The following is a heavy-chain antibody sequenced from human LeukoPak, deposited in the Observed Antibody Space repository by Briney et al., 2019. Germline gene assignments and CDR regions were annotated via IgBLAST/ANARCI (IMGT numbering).Heavy chain of an antibody. CDR2: IYYSGST. Sequence: PSETLSLTCTVPGGSISSSSYYWGWTRQPPGNGLEWMGCIYYSGSTYYKPSLKSRVTISVDTSKKQFSLKVTAVDPTATSVDYCARRQSTAAASLGPVDYWGQETLVTVSS. J-gene: IGHJ4*02. CDR1: GGSISSSSYY. D-gene: IGHD3/OR15-3a*01. V-gene: IGHV4-39*01. CDR3: ARRQSTAAASLGPVDY.